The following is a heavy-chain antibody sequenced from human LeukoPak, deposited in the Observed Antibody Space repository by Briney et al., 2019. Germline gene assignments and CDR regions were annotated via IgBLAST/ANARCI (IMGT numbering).Heavy chain of an antibody. Sequence: PGGSLRLSCAASGFTFSSYAMHWVRKAPGQGLEWEAVISYDGSNKYYADSVKGRFTISRDNSKNTLYLQMNSLRAEDTAVFYCARGQGYESYYYMDVWGKGTTVSVSS. J-gene: IGHJ6*03. CDR2: ISYDGSNK. CDR3: ARGQGYESYYYMDV. CDR1: GFTFSSYA. D-gene: IGHD2-2*01. V-gene: IGHV3-30*04.